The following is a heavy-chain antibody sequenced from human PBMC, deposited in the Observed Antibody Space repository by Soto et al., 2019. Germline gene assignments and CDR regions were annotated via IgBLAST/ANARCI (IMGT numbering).Heavy chain of an antibody. CDR3: ARAKFESTGWHQFDI. Sequence: QVHLEQRGAGLLKPSETLSLTCTVSGGSFTGHFWSWVRQPPGKGLEWIGEVSHSGHTKYYPSLRSRVTLSVDPSKNQISLALTSVTAADTAVYYCARAKFESTGWHQFDIWGQGTLVTVSS. CDR2: VSHSGHT. CDR1: GGSFTGHF. V-gene: IGHV4-34*02. J-gene: IGHJ4*02. D-gene: IGHD7-27*01.